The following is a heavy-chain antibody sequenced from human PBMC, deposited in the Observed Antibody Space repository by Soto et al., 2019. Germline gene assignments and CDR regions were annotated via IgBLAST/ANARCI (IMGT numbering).Heavy chain of an antibody. Sequence: QVQLQESGPGLVKPSETLSLTCTVSGGSISSYYWSWIRQPPGKGLEWIGYIYYSGSTNYNPSLKGRSTIAVDTAKNQFSLKLSSVTAANKAVYYWARRGRGKWFDPCGQGTLGTVSS. CDR1: GGSISSYY. D-gene: IGHD3-16*01. V-gene: IGHV4-59*08. CDR2: IYYSGST. CDR3: ARRGRGKWFDP. J-gene: IGHJ5*02.